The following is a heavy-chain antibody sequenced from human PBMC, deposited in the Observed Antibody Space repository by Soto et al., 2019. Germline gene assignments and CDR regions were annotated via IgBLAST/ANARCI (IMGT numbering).Heavy chain of an antibody. CDR1: GFTFSNDW. CDR3: TTDRGQGGARDSP. CDR2: IKSKTDGGTT. D-gene: IGHD3-16*01. J-gene: IGHJ5*02. Sequence: EVQLVESGGGLVKPGGSLRLSCAASGFTFSNDWMNWVRQAPGKGLEWVGRIKSKTDGGTTDYAAPVKGRFTISRDDSKNSLYLQMNSLKPEDTAVYYFTTDRGQGGARDSPWGQGTLVTVSS. V-gene: IGHV3-15*07.